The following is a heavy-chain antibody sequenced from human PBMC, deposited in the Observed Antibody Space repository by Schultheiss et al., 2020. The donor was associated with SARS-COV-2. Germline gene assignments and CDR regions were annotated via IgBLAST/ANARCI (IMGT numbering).Heavy chain of an antibody. CDR2: ISDDGSNK. CDR1: GFTFSSYG. D-gene: IGHD6-13*01. J-gene: IGHJ5*02. V-gene: IGHV3-30*03. Sequence: GGSLRLPCAAPGFTFSSYGMNWVRQAPGKGLEWVAVISDDGSNKYYADSVKGRFTISRDNSKNTLYLQMNSLRAEDTAVYYCAIDRSAAAGRANWFDPWGQGTLVTVSS. CDR3: AIDRSAAAGRANWFDP.